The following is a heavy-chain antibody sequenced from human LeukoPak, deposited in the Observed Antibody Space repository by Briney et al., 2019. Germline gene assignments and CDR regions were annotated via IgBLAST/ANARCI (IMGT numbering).Heavy chain of an antibody. J-gene: IGHJ6*03. CDR2: ISGSGGNK. Sequence: GGSLRISCAASGLTFSNYGMSWVRQAPGKGLECVSAISGSGGNKYYADSVKVRFTIYRDNSKNSLYLQMNSLRAEDTAVYYCAKDDGGSYYIYYYYMDVWGKGTTVTISS. V-gene: IGHV3-23*01. CDR1: GLTFSNYG. D-gene: IGHD1-26*01. CDR3: AKDDGGSYYIYYYYMDV.